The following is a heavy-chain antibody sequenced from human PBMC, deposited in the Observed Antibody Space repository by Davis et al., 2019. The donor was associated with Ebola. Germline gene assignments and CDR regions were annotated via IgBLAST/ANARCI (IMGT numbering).Heavy chain of an antibody. D-gene: IGHD2-2*01. CDR2: ISYTGRNT. Sequence: PGGSLRLSCAASGFSFNNYGMHWVRQAPGKGPEWVAGISYTGRNTYYLDSVKGRFTISKDNSKNTVSLHMNSLRAEDTAVYYCAKDKWYQLLFNHGFDLWGQGTMVTVSA. CDR1: GFSFNNYG. J-gene: IGHJ3*01. V-gene: IGHV3-30*18. CDR3: AKDKWYQLLFNHGFDL.